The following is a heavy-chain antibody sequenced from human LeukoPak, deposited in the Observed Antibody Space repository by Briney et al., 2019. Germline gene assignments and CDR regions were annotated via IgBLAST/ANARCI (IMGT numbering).Heavy chain of an antibody. CDR3: ARADARSRSWFDP. CDR1: GGSISSGSYF. J-gene: IGHJ5*02. D-gene: IGHD3-3*01. Sequence: SETLSLTCTVSGGSISSGSYFWSWIRQPAGKGLEWIGRIYTSGSTDYKPSLKSRVTMSVDTSKNQFSLKLSFVTAADTAVYCCARADARSRSWFDPWGQGTLVTVSS. V-gene: IGHV4-61*02. CDR2: IYTSGST.